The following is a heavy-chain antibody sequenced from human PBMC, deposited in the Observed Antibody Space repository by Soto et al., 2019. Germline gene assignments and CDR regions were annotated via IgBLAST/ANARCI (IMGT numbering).Heavy chain of an antibody. Sequence: QVQLQESGPGLVKPSEPLSLTCTVSGGSISGGVHSWSWIRQPPGKGLEWIGHIFDSGSTYYNQSLKSRHTISGDTSKNQFSLRLSSVTAADTAVYYCAREIMPLTNDWYFDLWGRGTLVTVSS. CDR3: AREIMPLTNDWYFDL. V-gene: IGHV4-30-4*01. CDR2: IFDSGST. CDR1: GGSISGGVHS. J-gene: IGHJ2*01. D-gene: IGHD2-8*01.